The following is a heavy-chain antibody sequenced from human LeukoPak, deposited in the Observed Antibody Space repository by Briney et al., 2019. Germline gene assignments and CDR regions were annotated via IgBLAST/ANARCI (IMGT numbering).Heavy chain of an antibody. CDR1: GGTVSSYA. CDR3: ARFGYGSGSPRFEFDP. V-gene: IGHV1-69*04. J-gene: IGHJ5*02. D-gene: IGHD3-10*01. CDR2: IIPIFGIA. Sequence: ASVKVSCKASGGTVSSYAISWVRQAPGQGLEWMGRIIPIFGIANYAQKFQGRVTITADKSTGTAYMELSSLRSEDTAVYYCARFGYGSGSPRFEFDPWGQGTLVTVSS.